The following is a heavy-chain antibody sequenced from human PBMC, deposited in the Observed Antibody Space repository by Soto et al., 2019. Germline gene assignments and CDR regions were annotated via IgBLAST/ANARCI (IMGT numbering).Heavy chain of an antibody. J-gene: IGHJ3*01. CDR2: ISWSSHET. CDR3: AKGWTFISSDGFDF. V-gene: IGHV3-9*01. Sequence: EVQLVESGGGWIQPGRSLKVTCAASGFSFDNVAMHWVRQAPGKGLEWVAGISWSSHETGYADSVTGRFTISRDNAKNSLYLQMTSLRAEDTALYYCAKGWTFISSDGFDFWGQGTMGTFSS. CDR1: GFSFDNVA. D-gene: IGHD3-10*01.